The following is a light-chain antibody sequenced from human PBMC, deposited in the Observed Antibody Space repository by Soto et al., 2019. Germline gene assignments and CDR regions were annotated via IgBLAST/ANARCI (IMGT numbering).Light chain of an antibody. CDR3: QQYGRPPRAT. J-gene: IGKJ5*01. CDR1: QSVNSRY. Sequence: DTVLTQSPGTLSLSPGERATXXXXXXQSVNSRYIAWYQVKPGQAPRLLIYEASSRATGIPDRFSGGGSGTDFTLSISKVEPEDFAVYYCQQYGRPPRATFGQGTRLEIK. V-gene: IGKV3-20*01. CDR2: EAS.